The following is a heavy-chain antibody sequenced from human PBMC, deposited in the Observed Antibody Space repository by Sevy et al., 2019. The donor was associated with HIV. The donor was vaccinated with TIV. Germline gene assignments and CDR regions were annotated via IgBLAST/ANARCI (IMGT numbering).Heavy chain of an antibody. J-gene: IGHJ6*02. CDR2: IIPIVGRV. Sequence: ASVKVSCRASGGTFSSYVISWVRQAPGQGLEWMGRIIPIVGRVNYAQKFQDRVTMTTDKSTSTVYMELWSLRPDDTAVYFCTRGDQSIAVAGPVMHNYGMDVWGQGTTVTVSS. V-gene: IGHV1-69*04. CDR1: GGTFSSYV. CDR3: TRGDQSIAVAGPVMHNYGMDV. D-gene: IGHD6-19*01.